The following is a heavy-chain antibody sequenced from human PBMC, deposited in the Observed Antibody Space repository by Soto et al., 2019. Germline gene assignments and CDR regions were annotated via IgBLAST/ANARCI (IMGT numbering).Heavy chain of an antibody. CDR1: GGSISSGGYY. CDR3: ASLGYCSGGSCYPRYYFDY. Sequence: SETLSLTCTVSGGSISSGGYYWSWIRQHPGKGLEWIGYIYYSGSTYYNPSLKSRVTISVDTSKNQFSLKLSSVTASDTAVYYCASLGYCSGGSCYPRYYFDYWGQGTLVTVSS. D-gene: IGHD2-15*01. V-gene: IGHV4-31*03. CDR2: IYYSGST. J-gene: IGHJ4*02.